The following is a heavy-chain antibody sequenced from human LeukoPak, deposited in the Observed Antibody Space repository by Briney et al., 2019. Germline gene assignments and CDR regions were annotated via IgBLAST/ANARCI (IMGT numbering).Heavy chain of an antibody. CDR3: ARLPEGSSRAQTYYYYGMDV. J-gene: IGHJ6*02. V-gene: IGHV4-39*01. CDR2: IYQSGST. CDR1: GGPISSNDYY. Sequence: SETLSLTCTVSGGPISSNDYYWGWIRQPPGKGLEWIGNIYQSGSTYYNPSLKSRVTVSVDTSKNQFSLRVISVTAAGTAVYYCARLPEGSSRAQTYYYYGMDVWGQGTTVTVSS. D-gene: IGHD1-26*01.